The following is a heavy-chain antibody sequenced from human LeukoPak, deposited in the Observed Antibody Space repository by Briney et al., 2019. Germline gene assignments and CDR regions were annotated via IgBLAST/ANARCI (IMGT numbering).Heavy chain of an antibody. Sequence: SETLSLTCAVYGGSFSGYYWSWIRQPPGKGLEWIGEINHSGSTNYNPSLKSRVTISVDTSKNQFSLKLSSVTAADTAVYYCARRKGYCSSTSCYVARYYYYGMDVWGQGTTVTVSS. D-gene: IGHD2-2*01. V-gene: IGHV4-34*01. CDR1: GGSFSGYY. CDR3: ARRKGYCSSTSCYVARYYYYGMDV. J-gene: IGHJ6*02. CDR2: INHSGST.